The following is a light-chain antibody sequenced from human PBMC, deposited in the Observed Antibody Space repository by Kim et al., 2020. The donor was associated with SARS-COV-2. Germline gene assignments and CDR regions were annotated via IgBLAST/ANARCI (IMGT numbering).Light chain of an antibody. Sequence: VALGQTARITGGGNNIGSKNVHWYQQKPGQAPVLVIYRDSNRPSGIPERFSGSNSGNTATLTISRAQAGDEADYYCQVWDSSTHVVFGGGTQLTVL. CDR3: QVWDSSTHVV. CDR1: NIGSKN. V-gene: IGLV3-9*01. J-gene: IGLJ2*01. CDR2: RDS.